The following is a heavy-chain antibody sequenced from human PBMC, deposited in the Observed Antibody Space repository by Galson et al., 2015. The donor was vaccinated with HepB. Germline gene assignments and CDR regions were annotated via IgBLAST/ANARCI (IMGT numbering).Heavy chain of an antibody. D-gene: IGHD3-3*01. CDR2: IIPIFGTA. J-gene: IGHJ4*02. CDR3: AREGRYDFWSGFGAFDY. Sequence: SVKVSCKASGGTFSSYAISWVRQAPGQGLEWMGGIIPIFGTANYAQKFQGRVTITADESTSTAYMELSSLRSEDTAVYYCAREGRYDFWSGFGAFDYWGQGTLSPSPQ. V-gene: IGHV1-69*13. CDR1: GGTFSSYA.